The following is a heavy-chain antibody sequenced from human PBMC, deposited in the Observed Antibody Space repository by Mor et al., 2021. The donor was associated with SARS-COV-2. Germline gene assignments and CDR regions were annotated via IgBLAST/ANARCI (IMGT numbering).Heavy chain of an antibody. Sequence: GPEWVGRIKSKSDGETTDYAAPVRGRFIISRDDSENTLYLQMNSLKTEDAAVYYCTTGGTYYFDSRGSYTLDYWGPGTL. CDR3: TTGGTYYFDSRGSYTLDY. J-gene: IGHJ4*02. V-gene: IGHV3-15*01. CDR2: IKSKSDGETT. D-gene: IGHD3-22*01.